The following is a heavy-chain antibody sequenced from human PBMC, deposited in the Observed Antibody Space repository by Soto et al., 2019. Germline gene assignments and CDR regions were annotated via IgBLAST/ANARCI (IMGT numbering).Heavy chain of an antibody. Sequence: EVQLVESGGGLVQPGGSLRLSCAASGFTFDDYAMHWVRQAPGKGLEWVSGITWKSGAIGYADSVKGRFTISRDNAKNSLYLQMNSLRPEDTALYYCAKDGASGKKFDYWGQGTLVTVSS. CDR2: ITWKSGAI. CDR3: AKDGASGKKFDY. D-gene: IGHD2-15*01. V-gene: IGHV3-9*01. CDR1: GFTFDDYA. J-gene: IGHJ4*02.